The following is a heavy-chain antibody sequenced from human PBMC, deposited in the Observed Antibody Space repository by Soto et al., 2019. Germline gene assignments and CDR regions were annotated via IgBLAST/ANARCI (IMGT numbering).Heavy chain of an antibody. CDR3: VRDYGHSGYFDY. D-gene: IGHD3-22*01. CDR1: GFTFRSYW. Sequence: PGGSLRLSCAAYGFTFRSYWMHWVRQVPGKGLEWVSYIFNEEKTTNYADAVKGRFTISRDNAGDTLFLHMSNLKAEDTAVYYCVRDYGHSGYFDYWGQGTQVTVSS. CDR2: IFNEEKTT. V-gene: IGHV3-74*01. J-gene: IGHJ4*02.